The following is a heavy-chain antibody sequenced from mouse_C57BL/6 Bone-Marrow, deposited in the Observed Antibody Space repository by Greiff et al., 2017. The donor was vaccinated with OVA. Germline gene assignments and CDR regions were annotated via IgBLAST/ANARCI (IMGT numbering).Heavy chain of an antibody. CDR1: GFTFSSYA. D-gene: IGHD6-1*01. Sequence: DVQLVESGGGLVKPGGSLKLSCAASGFTFSSYAMSWVRQTPEKRLEWVATISDGGSYTYYPDNLKGRFTISRDNAKNNLYLQMSHLKSEDTAMYYCTRGASVAFAYWGQGTLVTVSA. J-gene: IGHJ3*01. V-gene: IGHV5-4*01. CDR2: ISDGGSYT. CDR3: TRGASVAFAY.